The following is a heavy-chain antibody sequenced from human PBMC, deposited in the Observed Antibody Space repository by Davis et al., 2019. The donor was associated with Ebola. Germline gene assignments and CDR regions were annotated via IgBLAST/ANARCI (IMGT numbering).Heavy chain of an antibody. V-gene: IGHV3-21*01. J-gene: IGHJ6*02. D-gene: IGHD4-11*01. CDR2: ISSSSSYI. CDR1: GFTFSSYS. Sequence: GESLKISCAASGFTFSSYSMNWVRQAPGKGLEWVSSISSSSSYIYYADSVKGRFTISRDNAKNSLYLQMNSLRAEDTAVYYCARAVSKYYYYGMDVWGQGTTVTVSS. CDR3: ARAVSKYYYYGMDV.